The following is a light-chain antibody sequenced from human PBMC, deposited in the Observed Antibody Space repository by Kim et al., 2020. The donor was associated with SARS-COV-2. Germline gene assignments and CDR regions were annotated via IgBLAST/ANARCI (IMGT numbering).Light chain of an antibody. V-gene: IGKV4-1*01. CDR1: QSVFLRQNNKNY. CDR3: QEYLIPPDS. J-gene: IGKJ2*03. Sequence: RANINCKYSQSVFLRQNNKNYLGWYQQKPRQPPNPHIFCASTRESGVPDRFSGSGSGTDFTLPISSLQAEDVAVYYCQEYLIPPDSFGKGTKLE. CDR2: CAS.